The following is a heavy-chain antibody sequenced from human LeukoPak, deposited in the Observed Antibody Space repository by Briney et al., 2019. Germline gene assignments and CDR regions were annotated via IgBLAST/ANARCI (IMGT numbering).Heavy chain of an antibody. CDR2: MNPNSGNT. Sequence: ASVKVSCKDSGYTFTSYNINWVRQATGQGREWRGWMNPNSGNTGYAQKFQGRVTMTRNTSISTAYMELSSLRSEDTAVYYCARMALTGYYRVKWFDPWGQGTLVTVSS. J-gene: IGHJ5*02. V-gene: IGHV1-8*01. D-gene: IGHD3-9*01. CDR3: ARMALTGYYRVKWFDP. CDR1: GYTFTSYN.